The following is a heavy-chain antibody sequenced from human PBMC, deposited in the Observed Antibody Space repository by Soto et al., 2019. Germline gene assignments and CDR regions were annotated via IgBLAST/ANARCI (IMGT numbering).Heavy chain of an antibody. J-gene: IGHJ4*02. CDR1: GFTFSSYG. D-gene: IGHD1-26*01. V-gene: IGHV3-30*18. Sequence: LRLSCAASGFTFSSYGMHWVRQAPGKGLEWVAVISYDGSNKYYADSVKGRFTISRDNSKNTLYLQMNSLRAEDTAVYYCAKDLELHWGKGTLVTVSS. CDR2: ISYDGSNK. CDR3: AKDLELH.